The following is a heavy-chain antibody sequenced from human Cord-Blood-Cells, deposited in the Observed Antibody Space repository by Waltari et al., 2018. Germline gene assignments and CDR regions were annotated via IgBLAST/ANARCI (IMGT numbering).Heavy chain of an antibody. D-gene: IGHD4-17*01. CDR2: INHSGST. J-gene: IGHJ5*02. CDR3: ARGEKMTTVTTSYNWFDP. V-gene: IGHV4-34*01. CDR1: GGSFSGYY. Sequence: QVQLQQWGAGLLKPSETLSLTCPVYGGSFSGYYWSWLRQPPGKGLEWIGEINHSGSTNYNPSLKSRVTRSVDTSKNQFSLKLSSVTAADTAVYYCARGEKMTTVTTSYNWFDPWGQGTLVTVSS.